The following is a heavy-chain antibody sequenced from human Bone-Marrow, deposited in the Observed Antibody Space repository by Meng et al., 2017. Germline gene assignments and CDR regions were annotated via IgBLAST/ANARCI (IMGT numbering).Heavy chain of an antibody. J-gene: IGHJ4*02. CDR2: INKGGRN. CDR3: AGGVASPSLSTVVTPAFDY. D-gene: IGHD4-23*01. V-gene: IGHV4-34*01. Sequence: QGQLHKGGGGRLKTWVTVSAPGVVSGGSCSGYNGSGYGRLQRKGLEGIGEINKGGRNNYNPYLKIRVTISVERSQNKFYLKLSAVTDADRGVYYCAGGVASPSLSTVVTPAFDYWGQGTLVTVSS. CDR1: GGSCSGYN.